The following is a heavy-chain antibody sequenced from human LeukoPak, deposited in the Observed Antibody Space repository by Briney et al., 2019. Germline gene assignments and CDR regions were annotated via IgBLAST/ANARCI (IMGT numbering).Heavy chain of an antibody. CDR3: AKDKGFSYGFDY. D-gene: IGHD5-18*01. V-gene: IGHV3-23*01. CDR1: GFTFSSYA. J-gene: IGHJ4*02. Sequence: GGSLRLSCAASGFTFSSYAMSWVRQAPGKGLEWVSAISGGGSSTYYADSVKGRFTISRDNSKNTLYLQMNSLRAEDTAIYYCAKDKGFSYGFDYWGQGTLVTVSS. CDR2: ISGGGSST.